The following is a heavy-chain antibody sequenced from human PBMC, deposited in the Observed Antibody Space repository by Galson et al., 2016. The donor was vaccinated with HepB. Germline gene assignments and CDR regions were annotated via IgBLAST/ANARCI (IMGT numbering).Heavy chain of an antibody. V-gene: IGHV3-23*01. D-gene: IGHD1-14*01. CDR2: ISGSGITT. Sequence: SLRLSCAASGFTLSNYAMSWVRQAPGKGLEWVSDISGSGITTYYADSVKGRFTISRDNSNNTLYLQMNSLRVEDTAVYYCGRGLLGTTTFDYWGQGTLVTVSS. CDR3: GRGLLGTTTFDY. CDR1: GFTLSNYA. J-gene: IGHJ4*02.